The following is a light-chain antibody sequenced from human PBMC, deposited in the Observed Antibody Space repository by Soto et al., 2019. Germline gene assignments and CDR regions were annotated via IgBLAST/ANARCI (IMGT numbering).Light chain of an antibody. V-gene: IGLV1-44*01. CDR2: TDY. CDR1: SSKIGSNS. CDR3: AAWDDSLNGWV. Sequence: QSVLTQPPSASGTPGQRVTISCSGSSSKIGSNSVNWYQHLPGTAPKLLIYTDYKRPSGVPYRFSGSKSGTSASLAITGLQSEDEAVYYCAAWDDSLNGWVFGGGTKVTVL. J-gene: IGLJ3*02.